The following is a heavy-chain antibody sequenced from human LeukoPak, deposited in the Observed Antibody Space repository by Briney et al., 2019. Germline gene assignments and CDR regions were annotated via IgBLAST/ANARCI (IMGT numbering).Heavy chain of an antibody. CDR2: LSDSGAST. CDR1: GFTFSNYN. D-gene: IGHD5-24*01. J-gene: IGHJ4*02. CDR3: ARTPNRDGYSHIDF. V-gene: IGHV3-23*01. Sequence: GGSLRLSCAASGFTFSNYNMDWVRQAPGKGLEWVSTLSDSGASTYYADSVKGRFTISRDNSRNTMYLQMDSLRADDTGVYFCARTPNRDGYSHIDFWGQGALVTVSS.